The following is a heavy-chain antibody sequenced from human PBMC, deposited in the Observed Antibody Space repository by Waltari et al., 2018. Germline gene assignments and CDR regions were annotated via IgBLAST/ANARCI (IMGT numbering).Heavy chain of an antibody. Sequence: QVHVVESGGGVVQPGGSLRLSCAASGFTLGNYGMHWVRQAPGKGLEGVAVRKYDVSSKNYADSVKGRFTISRENSKNTLYLEMKSLRAEDTAVYYCAREYSRICFHALDGWGQGTAVTVSS. CDR2: RKYDVSSK. CDR1: GFTLGNYG. D-gene: IGHD6-13*01. J-gene: IGHJ6*02. V-gene: IGHV3-33*05. CDR3: AREYSRICFHALDG.